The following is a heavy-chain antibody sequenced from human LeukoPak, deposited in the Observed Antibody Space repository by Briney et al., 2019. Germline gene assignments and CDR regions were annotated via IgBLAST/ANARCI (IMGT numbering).Heavy chain of an antibody. Sequence: ASVKVSCKASGYTFTGYDMNWVRQAPGQGLEWMGWISAYNGHTNYAQKLQDRVTMTTDTSTTTAYMELRSLRTDDTAVFYCARDSCDILNADILNYYYCMDVGRQETTHRVSS. V-gene: IGHV1-18*04. J-gene: IGHJ6*02. CDR3: ARDSCDILNADILNYYYCMDV. D-gene: IGHD3-9*01. CDR1: GYTFTGYD. CDR2: ISAYNGHT.